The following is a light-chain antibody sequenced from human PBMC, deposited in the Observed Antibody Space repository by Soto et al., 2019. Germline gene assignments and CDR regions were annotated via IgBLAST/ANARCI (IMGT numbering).Light chain of an antibody. CDR3: QQFHNYPVT. Sequence: DLQMTQSPSSLSASVGDRVTITCRASQEISNHLAWFQQKPGKPPKSLIYDASNLQSGVPSKFSGSGSGTDFTLTISSLQPEDFATYYCQQFHNYPVTFGGGTKVEIK. V-gene: IGKV1-16*02. CDR2: DAS. J-gene: IGKJ4*01. CDR1: QEISNH.